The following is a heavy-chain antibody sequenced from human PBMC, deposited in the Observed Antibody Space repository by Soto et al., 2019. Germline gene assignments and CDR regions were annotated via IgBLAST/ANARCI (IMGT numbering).Heavy chain of an antibody. D-gene: IGHD6-13*01. CDR1: GVSISSGDYY. CDR3: ARQQLPQRAYYFDY. J-gene: IGHJ4*02. Sequence: TSETLSLTCTVSGVSISSGDYYWSWIRQPPGKGLEWIGYIYYSGSTYYNPSLKSRVTISVDTSKNQFSLKLSSVTAADTAVYYCARQQLPQRAYYFDYWGQGTLVTVSS. V-gene: IGHV4-30-4*01. CDR2: IYYSGST.